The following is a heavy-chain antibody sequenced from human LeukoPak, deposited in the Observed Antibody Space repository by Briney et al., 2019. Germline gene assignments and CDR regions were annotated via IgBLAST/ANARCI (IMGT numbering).Heavy chain of an antibody. CDR3: ARGPGRGSYPNY. J-gene: IGHJ4*02. CDR1: GGSISSRNW. D-gene: IGHD1-26*01. V-gene: IGHV4-4*02. Sequence: SETLSLTCAVSGGSISSRNWWRWVRPPPGKGLEWIGEIHHSGSTNYNSSLKSRVTISVDKSKNKFSLKLNSVTAADTAVYYCARGPGRGSYPNYWGQGTLVTVSS. CDR2: IHHSGST.